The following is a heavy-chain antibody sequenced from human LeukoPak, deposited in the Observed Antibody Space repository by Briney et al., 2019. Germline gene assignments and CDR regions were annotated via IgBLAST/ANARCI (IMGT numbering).Heavy chain of an antibody. V-gene: IGHV3-23*01. J-gene: IGHJ3*02. CDR1: GFTFSSYA. CDR2: ISGGGDIT. CDR3: ASIAASVAFDI. Sequence: GGSLRLSCAASGFTFSSYAMNWVRQAPEKGLEWVSVISGGGDITYYADSVKGRFTISRDNAKNSLYLQMNSLRAEDTAVYYCASIAASVAFDIWGQGTMVTASS. D-gene: IGHD6-13*01.